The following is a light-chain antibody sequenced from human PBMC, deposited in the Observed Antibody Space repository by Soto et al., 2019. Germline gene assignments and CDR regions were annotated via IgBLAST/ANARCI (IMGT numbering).Light chain of an antibody. CDR3: MQARQSLTIT. J-gene: IGKJ5*01. CDR1: QSLLHSNGYDY. Sequence: PFSLSLSVTPWASASISCRSSQSLLHSNGYDYLDWYLQRPGQSPQLLIYLGSERASGVPGRFSGSGSRTDFTLEISRGEAEDVGVYYCMQARQSLTITFGQGTQVDIK. CDR2: LGS. V-gene: IGKV2-28*01.